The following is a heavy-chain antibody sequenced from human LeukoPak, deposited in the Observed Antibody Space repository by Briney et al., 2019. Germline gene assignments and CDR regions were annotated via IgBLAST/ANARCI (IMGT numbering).Heavy chain of an antibody. CDR3: ARLGEDSYGYQTDFDY. J-gene: IGHJ4*02. Sequence: PRGSLRLSCAASGFTFSSYGMHWVRQAPGKGLDWVAFTSYDGTKNYYADSVKGRFTISRDNSKNTLFLQMNSLRPEDTAVYYCARLGEDSYGYQTDFDYWGQGTLVTVSS. V-gene: IGHV3-30*03. D-gene: IGHD5-18*01. CDR2: TSYDGTKN. CDR1: GFTFSSYG.